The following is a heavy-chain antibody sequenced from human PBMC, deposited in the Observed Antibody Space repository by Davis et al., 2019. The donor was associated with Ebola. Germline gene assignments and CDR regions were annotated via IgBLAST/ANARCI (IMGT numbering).Heavy chain of an antibody. D-gene: IGHD1-26*01. CDR3: ARGKVGSYGRNYYYYYMDV. Sequence: PSETLSLTCTVSGGSVSSGSYYWSWIRQPPGKGLEWIGYIYYSGSTNYNPSLKSRVTISVDTSKNQFSLKLSSVTAADTAVYYCARGKVGSYGRNYYYYYMDVWGKGTTVTVSS. V-gene: IGHV4-61*01. CDR2: IYYSGST. J-gene: IGHJ6*03. CDR1: GGSVSSGSYY.